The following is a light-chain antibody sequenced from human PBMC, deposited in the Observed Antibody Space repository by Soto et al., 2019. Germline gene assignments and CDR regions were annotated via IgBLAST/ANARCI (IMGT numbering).Light chain of an antibody. V-gene: IGLV1-44*01. CDR2: SNN. CDR3: AAWDDSLNAVG. CDR1: SSNIGSNT. J-gene: IGLJ2*01. Sequence: QLVLTQPPSASGTPGQRVTISCSGGSSNIGSNTVNWYQQLPGTAPNLLIYSNNQRPSGVPDRFSGSKSGTSASLAISGLQSEDEADYYCAAWDDSLNAVGFGGGTKLTVL.